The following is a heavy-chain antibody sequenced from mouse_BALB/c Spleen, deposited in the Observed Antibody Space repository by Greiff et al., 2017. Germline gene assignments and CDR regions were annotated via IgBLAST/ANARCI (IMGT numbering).Heavy chain of an antibody. V-gene: IGHV5-17*02. CDR3: ASSLDY. CDR2: ISSGSSTI. CDR1: GFTFSSFG. Sequence: EVKVVESGGGLVQPGGSRKLSCAASGFTFSSFGMHWVRQAPEKGLEWVAYISSGSSTIYYADTVKGRFTISRDNPKNTLFLQMTSLSSEDTAMYYCASSLDYWGQGTSVTVSA. J-gene: IGHJ4*01.